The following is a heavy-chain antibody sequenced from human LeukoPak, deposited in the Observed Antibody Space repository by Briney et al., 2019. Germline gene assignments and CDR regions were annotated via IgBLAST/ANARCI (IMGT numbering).Heavy chain of an antibody. CDR3: ARHDSSGYYGEQYFQH. V-gene: IGHV5-51*01. CDR2: IYPGDSDT. D-gene: IGHD3-22*01. J-gene: IGHJ1*01. CDR1: GYSFTSYW. Sequence: GESLKISCKGSGYSFTSYWIGWVRQMPGKGLEWMGIIYPGDSDTRYSPSFQGQVTISADKSISTAYLQWSSLKASDTAMYYCARHDSSGYYGEQYFQHWGQGTLVTVSS.